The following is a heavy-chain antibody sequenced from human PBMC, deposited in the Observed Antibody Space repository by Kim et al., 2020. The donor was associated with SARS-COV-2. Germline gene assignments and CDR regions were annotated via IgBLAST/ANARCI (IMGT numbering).Heavy chain of an antibody. V-gene: IGHV3-7*03. D-gene: IGHD6-19*01. J-gene: IGHJ1*01. CDR3: ARTVTGTTESFEY. Sequence: SYVDSVKGRFTISSDAAKNSLDLQMNSLRAEDTAVYYCARTVTGTTESFEYWGQGTLVTVSS.